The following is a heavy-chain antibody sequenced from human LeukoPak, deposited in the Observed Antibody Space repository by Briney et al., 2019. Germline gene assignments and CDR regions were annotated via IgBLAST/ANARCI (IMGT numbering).Heavy chain of an antibody. V-gene: IGHV3-30-3*01. CDR1: GFTFSSYA. J-gene: IGHJ4*02. Sequence: GGSLRLSCAASGFTFSSYAKHWVRQAPGKGLEWVAVISYDGSNKYYADSVKGRFTISRDNSKNTLYLQMNSLRAEDTAVYYCAREGYSYGDALDYWGQGTLVTVSS. CDR3: AREGYSYGDALDY. D-gene: IGHD5-18*01. CDR2: ISYDGSNK.